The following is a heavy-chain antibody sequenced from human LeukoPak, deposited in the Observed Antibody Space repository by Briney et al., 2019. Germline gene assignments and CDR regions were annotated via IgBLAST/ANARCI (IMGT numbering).Heavy chain of an antibody. Sequence: ASVKVSCKASGFTFTRYGISWVRQAPGQGLEWMGWISAYNGDTNYAQKFQGRVTMTTDTSTSTAYMELRSLGSDDTAVYYCARDPSNTSGRYAYFDYWGQGTLVTVSS. CDR2: ISAYNGDT. V-gene: IGHV1-18*01. CDR3: ARDPSNTSGRYAYFDY. CDR1: GFTFTRYG. J-gene: IGHJ4*02. D-gene: IGHD6-19*01.